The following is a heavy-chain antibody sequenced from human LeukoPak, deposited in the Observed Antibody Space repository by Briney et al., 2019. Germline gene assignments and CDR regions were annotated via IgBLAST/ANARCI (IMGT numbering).Heavy chain of an antibody. D-gene: IGHD2-2*01. CDR3: ARIVVPAPARYPKRDYYYYYMDV. Sequence: SETLSLTCTVSGGSISSSIYYWGWIRQPPGKGLEWIGSVYSTGSTYYNPSLKSRVTISVDTSKNQFSLKLSSVTAADTAVYYCARIVVPAPARYPKRDYYYYYMDVWGKGTTVTVSS. V-gene: IGHV4-39*07. CDR1: GGSISSSIYY. CDR2: VYSTGST. J-gene: IGHJ6*03.